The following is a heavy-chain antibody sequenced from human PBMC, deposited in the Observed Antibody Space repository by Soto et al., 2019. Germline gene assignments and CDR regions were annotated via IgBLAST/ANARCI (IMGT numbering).Heavy chain of an antibody. D-gene: IGHD6-6*01. CDR2: IIPIFGTA. CDR3: ARSDYRPEYSSLYWFDP. V-gene: IGHV1-69*01. Sequence: QVQLVQSGADVKKPGSSVKVSCKASGGTFSSYAISWVRQAPGQGLEWMGGIIPIFGTANYAQKFQGRVTITADESTSTAYMELSSLRSEDTAVYYCARSDYRPEYSSLYWFDPWGQGTLVTVSS. CDR1: GGTFSSYA. J-gene: IGHJ5*02.